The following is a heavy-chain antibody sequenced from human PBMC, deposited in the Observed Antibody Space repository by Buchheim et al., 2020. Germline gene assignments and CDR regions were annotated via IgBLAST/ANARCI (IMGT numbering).Heavy chain of an antibody. CDR1: GFTFSNAW. CDR2: ISGQSDTT. CDR3: VKNSGWFNT. V-gene: IGHV3-23*04. Sequence: EVQLVESGGGLVKPGGSLRLSCAASGFTFSNAWMSWVRQAPGKGLEWVSTISGQSDTTDYADSVRGRFTISRDNSKNTVHLQLNSLRVEDTAVYYCVKNSGWFNTWGPGTL. J-gene: IGHJ5*02. D-gene: IGHD1-26*01.